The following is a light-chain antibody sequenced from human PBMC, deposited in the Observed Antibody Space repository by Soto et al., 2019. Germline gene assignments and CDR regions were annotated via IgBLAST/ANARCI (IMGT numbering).Light chain of an antibody. CDR3: SSYTSTKVL. CDR2: EVS. CDR1: NSDVGTYNF. J-gene: IGLJ2*01. Sequence: QSALTQPASVSGSPGQSITISCTGTNSDVGTYNFVSWYQQHPGKAPKLMIYEVSDRPSGVSNRFSGSKSGNTASLTISGLQAEDEADYYCSSYTSTKVLFGGGTKLTVL. V-gene: IGLV2-14*01.